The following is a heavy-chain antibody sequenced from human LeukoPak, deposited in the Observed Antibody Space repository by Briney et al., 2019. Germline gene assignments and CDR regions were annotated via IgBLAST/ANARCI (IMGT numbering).Heavy chain of an antibody. V-gene: IGHV3-23*01. Sequence: PGGSLRLSCAASGFTFSSYAMSWVRQAPGKGLEWVSGISGSGGSTVYVDSVKGRFTISRDSSKNILYLQMNSLRAEDTAVYYCAKDRCSNGIGCYYYYMDVWGKGTTVTISS. CDR3: AKDRCSNGIGCYYYYMDV. D-gene: IGHD2-8*01. CDR1: GFTFSSYA. CDR2: ISGSGGST. J-gene: IGHJ6*03.